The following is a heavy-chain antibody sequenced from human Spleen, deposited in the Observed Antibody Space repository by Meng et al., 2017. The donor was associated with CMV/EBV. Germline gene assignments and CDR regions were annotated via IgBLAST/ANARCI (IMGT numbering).Heavy chain of an antibody. CDR3: ARHGDTMVSGRAFDI. CDR1: GYRFSTYW. D-gene: IGHD3-10*01. J-gene: IGHJ3*02. CDR2: IYPSDSDI. Sequence: GESLKISCKGYGYRFSTYWIAWMRQMPGKGLEWMGIIYPSDSDIKYSPSFQGQVTISVDKSITTAYLQWGSLKASDTAMYYCARHGDTMVSGRAFDIWGQGTMVTVSS. V-gene: IGHV5-51*01.